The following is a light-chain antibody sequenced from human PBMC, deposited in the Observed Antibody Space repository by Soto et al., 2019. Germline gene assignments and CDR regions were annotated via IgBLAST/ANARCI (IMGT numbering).Light chain of an antibody. CDR1: QSINRW. J-gene: IGKJ1*01. CDR3: QQYGSYWT. Sequence: IQMTQSASTLSASIGDTVTITCRASQSINRWLAWYQQKPGEAPKRLIYDASSLESGVPSRFSGTGSGTEFTLIISSLQPDDFATYYCQQYGSYWTFGQGTKVEIK. CDR2: DAS. V-gene: IGKV1-5*01.